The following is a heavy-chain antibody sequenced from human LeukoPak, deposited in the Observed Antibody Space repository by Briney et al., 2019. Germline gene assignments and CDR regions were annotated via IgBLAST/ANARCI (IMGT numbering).Heavy chain of an antibody. J-gene: IGHJ4*02. CDR3: ARVAPSYYYDSSGYYHLDY. V-gene: IGHV3-21*01. D-gene: IGHD3-22*01. CDR1: GFTFSSYS. CDR2: ISSSSSYI. Sequence: PGGSLRLSCAASGFTFSSYSMNWVRQAPGKGLEWVSSISSSSSYIYYADSVKGRFTISRDNAKNSLYLQMNSLRAEDTAVYYCARVAPSYYYDSSGYYHLDYWGQGTLVTVSS.